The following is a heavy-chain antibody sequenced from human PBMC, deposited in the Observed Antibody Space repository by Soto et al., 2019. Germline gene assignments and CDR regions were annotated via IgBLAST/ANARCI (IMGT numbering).Heavy chain of an antibody. Sequence: PGGSLRLSCAASGFTFSSYWMSWVRQAPGKGLEWVANIKQDGSEKYYVDSVKGRFTISRDSAKNSLYLQMNSLRAEDTAVYYCARVVPAAIFSWFDPWGQGTLVTVSS. D-gene: IGHD2-2*01. CDR1: GFTFSSYW. CDR2: IKQDGSEK. CDR3: ARVVPAAIFSWFDP. V-gene: IGHV3-7*04. J-gene: IGHJ5*02.